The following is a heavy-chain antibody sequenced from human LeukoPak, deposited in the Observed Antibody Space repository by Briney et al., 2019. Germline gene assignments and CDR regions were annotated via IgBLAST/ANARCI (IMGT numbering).Heavy chain of an antibody. J-gene: IGHJ5*02. CDR1: GGSISSGSYY. Sequence: SETLSLTCTVSGGSISSGSYYWSWIRQPAGKGLEWIGRIYTSGSTNYNPSLKSRVTISVDTSKNQFSLKLSSVTAADTAVYYCARGPLHYYGSGSDFNWFDPWGQGTLVTVSS. D-gene: IGHD3-10*01. CDR2: IYTSGST. CDR3: ARGPLHYYGSGSDFNWFDP. V-gene: IGHV4-61*02.